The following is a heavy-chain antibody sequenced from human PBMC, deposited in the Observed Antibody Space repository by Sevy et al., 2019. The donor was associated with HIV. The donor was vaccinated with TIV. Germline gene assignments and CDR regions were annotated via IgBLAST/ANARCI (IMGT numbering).Heavy chain of an antibody. Sequence: ASVKVSCKASGGTFSSYAISWVRQAPGQGLEWMGGIIPIFGTANYAQKFQGRVTITADESTSTAYMELSSLRSEDTAVYYCARKIGIAAAGHNWFDPWGQGTLVTVSS. J-gene: IGHJ5*02. V-gene: IGHV1-69*13. CDR1: GGTFSSYA. CDR2: IIPIFGTA. CDR3: ARKIGIAAAGHNWFDP. D-gene: IGHD6-13*01.